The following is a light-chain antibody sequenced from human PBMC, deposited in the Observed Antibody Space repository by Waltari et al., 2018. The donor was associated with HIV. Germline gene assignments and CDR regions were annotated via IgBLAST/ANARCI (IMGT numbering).Light chain of an antibody. Sequence: SYELTHPPSVSVSPGLTASVPCSGDNLGANSVCWYQQKPGRSPVLVLFQDTKRPSGIPERFSGSNSGNTATLTISGTQAVDEADYFCQAWDNSTAVFGGGTQLTVL. CDR1: NLGANS. CDR3: QAWDNSTAV. V-gene: IGLV3-1*01. CDR2: QDT. J-gene: IGLJ2*01.